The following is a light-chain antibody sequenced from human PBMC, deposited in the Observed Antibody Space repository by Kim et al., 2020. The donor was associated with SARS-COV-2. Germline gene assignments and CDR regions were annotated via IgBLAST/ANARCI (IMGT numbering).Light chain of an antibody. CDR3: QQVNDYTRT. CDR2: AAS. CDR1: QDIGSY. Sequence: GDRVTITCRASQDIGSYLAWYQQKPGKAPKVLIYAASTLQSGVPSKFSGSGSGTAFTFTISSLQPEDFATSYCQQVNDYTRTFGQGTTV. J-gene: IGKJ1*01. V-gene: IGKV1-9*01.